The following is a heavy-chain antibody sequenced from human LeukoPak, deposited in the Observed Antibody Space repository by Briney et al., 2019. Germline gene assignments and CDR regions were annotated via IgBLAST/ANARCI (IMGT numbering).Heavy chain of an antibody. CDR1: GGTFSSYA. Sequence: SSVKVSCKASGGTFSSYAISWVRQAPGQGLEWMGGIIPIFGTANYAQKFQGRVTITADESTSTAYMELSSLRSEDTAVYYCARKFTILGHMDVWGKGTTVTVSS. CDR3: ARKFTILGHMDV. V-gene: IGHV1-69*01. J-gene: IGHJ6*03. CDR2: IIPIFGTA. D-gene: IGHD3-3*01.